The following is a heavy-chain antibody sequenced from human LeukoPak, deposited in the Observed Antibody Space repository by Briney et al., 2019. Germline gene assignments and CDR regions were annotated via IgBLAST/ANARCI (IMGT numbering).Heavy chain of an antibody. J-gene: IGHJ5*02. CDR2: INHSGST. CDR3: ARHATARPPSP. V-gene: IGHV4-34*01. CDR1: GGSFSGYY. D-gene: IGHD6-6*01. Sequence: SETLSLTCAVYGGSFSGYYWSWIRQPPGKGLEWIGEINHSGSTNYNPSLKSRVTISVDTSKNQFSLKLSSVTAADTAVYYCARHATARPPSPWGQGTLVTVSS.